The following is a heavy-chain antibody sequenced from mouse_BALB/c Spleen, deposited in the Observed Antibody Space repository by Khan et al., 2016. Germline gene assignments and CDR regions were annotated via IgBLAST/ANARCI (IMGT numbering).Heavy chain of an antibody. J-gene: IGHJ2*01. Sequence: VQLKESGPDLVKPSQSLSLTCTVTGYSITSGYSWHWIRQFPGNKLEWMAYIHYSGSTTYNPSLKSRTSITRDTSKNQFFLQLISVTTEDTATYYCTRGDYYGSGYWGQGTTLTVSS. V-gene: IGHV3-1*02. D-gene: IGHD1-1*01. CDR2: IHYSGST. CDR3: TRGDYYGSGY. CDR1: GYSITSGYS.